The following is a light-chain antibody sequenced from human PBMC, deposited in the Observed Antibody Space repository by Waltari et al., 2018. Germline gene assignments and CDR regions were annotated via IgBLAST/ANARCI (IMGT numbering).Light chain of an antibody. CDR1: QSINNY. Sequence: DIQMTQSPSPLSVSIGDRVTITCRASQSINNYLTWYRQRPGKAPESPIYYATNLATGVPSRFTGSRSGTEYTLTISSLQAEDVATYYCQQYHSSPFTFGPGTKLDIK. CDR3: QQYHSSPFT. V-gene: IGKV1-33*01. J-gene: IGKJ3*01. CDR2: YAT.